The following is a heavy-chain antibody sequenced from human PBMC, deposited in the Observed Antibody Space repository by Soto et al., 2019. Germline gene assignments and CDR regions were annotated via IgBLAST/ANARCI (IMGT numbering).Heavy chain of an antibody. Sequence: SGFTFSSYAMHWVRQAPGKGLERVAVIAYDGSNKYHADSVKGRFTISRDNSKNTLYLQMNSLKTEDTAVYYCTTDLPLDDILTGYYTRFDYWGQGTLVTVSS. J-gene: IGHJ4*02. CDR1: GFTFSSYA. D-gene: IGHD3-9*01. CDR3: TTDLPLDDILTGYYTRFDY. CDR2: IAYDGSNK. V-gene: IGHV3-30-3*02.